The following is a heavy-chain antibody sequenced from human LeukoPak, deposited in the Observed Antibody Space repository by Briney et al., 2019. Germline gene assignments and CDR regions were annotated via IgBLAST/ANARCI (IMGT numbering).Heavy chain of an antibody. CDR2: IYYSGST. CDR1: GGSISSSSYY. CDR3: ASLSSTRHY. V-gene: IGHV4-39*07. J-gene: IGHJ4*02. Sequence: PSETLSLTCTVSGGSISSSSYYWGWIRQPRGKGLEWIGSIYYSGSTYYNPSLKSRVTISVDTSKNQFSLKLSSVTAADTAVYYCASLSSTRHYWGQGTLVTVSS.